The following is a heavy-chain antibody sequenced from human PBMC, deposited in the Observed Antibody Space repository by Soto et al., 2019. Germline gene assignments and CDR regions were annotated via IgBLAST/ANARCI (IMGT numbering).Heavy chain of an antibody. CDR2: IGASGDIT. CDR1: GFSFTNFA. D-gene: IGHD2-21*02. J-gene: IGHJ4*02. Sequence: GGSLRRSCAASGFSFTNFAMSWFRQAPGKGLEWVAGIGASGDITWYADSVKGRLSISRDNSKNTLYLQLNSLRFEDTAVYYCAKDDFPDSGDDYFDYWGPGTLVTV. CDR3: AKDDFPDSGDDYFDY. V-gene: IGHV3-23*01.